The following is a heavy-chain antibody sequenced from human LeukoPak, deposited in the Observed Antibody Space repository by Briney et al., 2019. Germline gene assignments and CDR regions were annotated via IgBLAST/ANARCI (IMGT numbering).Heavy chain of an antibody. Sequence: SVKLSCTASGDTFNSNGISWVRQAPGQGLGWMGRISTYNGNTNYAQKFQGRVSMTTDTSTSTAYMELRSLRSDDTAVYYCARDLRGLLNYYYYVDMDVWDKGTTVTVSS. CDR1: GDTFNSNG. D-gene: IGHD3-16*01. CDR2: ISTYNGNT. J-gene: IGHJ6*03. CDR3: ARDLRGLLNYYYYVDMDV. V-gene: IGHV1-18*01.